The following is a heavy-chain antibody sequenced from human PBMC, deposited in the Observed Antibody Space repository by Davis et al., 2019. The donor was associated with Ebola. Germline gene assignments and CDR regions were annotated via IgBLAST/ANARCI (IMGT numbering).Heavy chain of an antibody. V-gene: IGHV3-53*01. CDR1: GFTVSSKY. CDR2: IYSGGST. J-gene: IGHJ4*02. CDR3: AKGLTHSFGSQ. Sequence: GESLKISCAASGFTVSSKYMSWVRQAPGKGLEWVSVIYSGGSTYYADSVKGRFTISRDNSKNTLYLQMNSLRAEDTAVYYCAKGLTHSFGSQWGQGTRVTVSS. D-gene: IGHD3-10*01.